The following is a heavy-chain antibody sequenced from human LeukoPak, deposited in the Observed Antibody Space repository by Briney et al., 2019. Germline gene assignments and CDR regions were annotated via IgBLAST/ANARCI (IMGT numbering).Heavy chain of an antibody. V-gene: IGHV3-21*01. J-gene: IGHJ4*02. D-gene: IGHD3-22*01. CDR3: ARVDSSGYYASGFDY. Sequence: GGSLRLSCAASGFTFSSYSMNWVRQAPGKGLEWVSSISSSSSYIYYADSVKGRFTISRDNAKNSLYLHMNSLRAEDTAVYYCARVDSSGYYASGFDYWGQGTLVTVSS. CDR1: GFTFSSYS. CDR2: ISSSSSYI.